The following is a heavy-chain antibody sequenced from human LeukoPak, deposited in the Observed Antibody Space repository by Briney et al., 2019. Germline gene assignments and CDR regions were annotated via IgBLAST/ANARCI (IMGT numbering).Heavy chain of an antibody. D-gene: IGHD6-19*01. CDR3: AKDGSRIAVAGTGVYAFDI. CDR2: ISGSGGST. J-gene: IGHJ3*02. Sequence: GGSLRLSCAASGFTFSSYAMSWVRQAPGKGLEWVSAISGSGGSTYYADSVKGRFPISRDNSKNTLYLQMNSLRAEDTAVYYCAKDGSRIAVAGTGVYAFDIWGQGTMVTVSS. V-gene: IGHV3-23*01. CDR1: GFTFSSYA.